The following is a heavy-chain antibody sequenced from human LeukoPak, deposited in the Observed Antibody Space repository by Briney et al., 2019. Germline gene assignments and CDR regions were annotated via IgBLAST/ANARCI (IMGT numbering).Heavy chain of an antibody. J-gene: IGHJ4*02. Sequence: PGRSLRLSCAASGFTFSSYVMHWVRQAPGKGLEWVAIISYDGSNEYYADSVKGRFTISRDNSKNTLYLQMNSLRPEDTAVYYCAKDSKRWKTYYYEAGSYYFDYWGQGTRVTVSS. V-gene: IGHV3-30*04. CDR1: GFTFSSYV. CDR3: AKDSKRWKTYYYEAGSYYFDY. CDR2: ISYDGSNE. D-gene: IGHD3-10*01.